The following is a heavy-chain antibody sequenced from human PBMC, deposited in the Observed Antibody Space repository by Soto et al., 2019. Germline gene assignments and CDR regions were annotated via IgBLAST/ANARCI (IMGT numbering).Heavy chain of an antibody. J-gene: IGHJ6*04. CDR1: GYSFTSYW. CDR2: IYPGDSDT. CDR3: AATTVTTPTYYYGMDV. V-gene: IGHV5-51*01. Sequence: PGESLKISCKGSGYSFTSYWIGWVRQMPGKGLVLMGLIYPGDSDTRYSPSFQCQVTISADKSMSTAYLQWSSLKASDTAMYYCAATTVTTPTYYYGMDVWGEGSTVTVSS. D-gene: IGHD4-4*01.